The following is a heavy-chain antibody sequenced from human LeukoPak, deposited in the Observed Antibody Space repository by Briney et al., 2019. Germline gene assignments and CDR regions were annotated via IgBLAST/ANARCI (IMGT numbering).Heavy chain of an antibody. J-gene: IGHJ4*02. CDR3: ARTLRGGGALDY. CDR1: GFACSNYW. Sequence: GGSRRLSCAASGFACSNYWLNWVRQAPGKGLEWVANIKEDGSEKYYVDSVKGRFTISRDNAKNSLFLQMNSLRAEDTAVYYCARTLRGGGALDYWGQGTLVTVSS. CDR2: IKEDGSEK. D-gene: IGHD3-16*01. V-gene: IGHV3-7*03.